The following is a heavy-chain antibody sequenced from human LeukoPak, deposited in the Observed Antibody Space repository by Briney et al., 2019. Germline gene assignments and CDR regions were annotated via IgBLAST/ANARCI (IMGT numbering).Heavy chain of an antibody. V-gene: IGHV4-61*08. CDR3: ARDTMVRGVISGAFDI. CDR1: GGSISSGGYY. Sequence: PSETLSLTCTVSGGSISSGGYYWSWIRQPPGKGLEWIGYIYYSGSTNYNPSLKSRVTISVDTSKNQFSLNLSSVTAADTAVYYCARDTMVRGVISGAFDIWGQGTMVTVSS. D-gene: IGHD3-10*01. J-gene: IGHJ3*02. CDR2: IYYSGST.